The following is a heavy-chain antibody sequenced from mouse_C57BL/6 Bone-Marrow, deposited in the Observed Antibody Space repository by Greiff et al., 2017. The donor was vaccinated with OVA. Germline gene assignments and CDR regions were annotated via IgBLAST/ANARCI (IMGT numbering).Heavy chain of an antibody. V-gene: IGHV1-81*01. CDR1: GYTFTSYG. CDR2: IYPRSGNT. CDR3: AIPSIYDGYYLFAY. J-gene: IGHJ3*01. Sequence: VKLVESGAELARPGASVKLSCKASGYTFTSYGISWVKQRTGQGLEWIGEIYPRSGNTYYNEKFKGKATLTADKSSSTAYMELRSLTSEDSAVYFCAIPSIYDGYYLFAYWGQGTLVTVSA. D-gene: IGHD2-3*01.